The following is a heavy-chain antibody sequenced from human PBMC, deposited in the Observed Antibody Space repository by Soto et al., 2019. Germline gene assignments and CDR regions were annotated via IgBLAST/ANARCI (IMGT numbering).Heavy chain of an antibody. J-gene: IGHJ4*02. D-gene: IGHD3-9*01. V-gene: IGHV4-39*01. CDR3: ARLEGLATISYYFDF. CDR2: IYYRGNA. CDR1: DDSINSDKYY. Sequence: PSETLSLTCSVSDDSINSDKYYWGWIRQPPGKGLEWIGSIYYRGNAYYNLSLQTRVTISPDKSKSQFPLKLNSVTAADSAVYFCARLEGLATISYYFDFWGPGALVTVSS.